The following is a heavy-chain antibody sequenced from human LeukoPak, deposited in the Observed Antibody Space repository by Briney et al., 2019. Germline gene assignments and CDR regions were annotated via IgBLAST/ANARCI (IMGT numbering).Heavy chain of an antibody. CDR1: GFTFSSYA. J-gene: IGHJ4*02. Sequence: GGSLRLSCAASGFTFSSYAMSWVRQAPGKGLEWVSAISGSGGSTYYADSVKGRFTISRDNAKNSLYLQVNSLRVEDTAFYYCAKDNRRHYTSGPNPDSLHWGQGALVTVSS. CDR3: AKDNRRHYTSGPNPDSLH. CDR2: ISGSGGST. V-gene: IGHV3-23*01. D-gene: IGHD6-19*01.